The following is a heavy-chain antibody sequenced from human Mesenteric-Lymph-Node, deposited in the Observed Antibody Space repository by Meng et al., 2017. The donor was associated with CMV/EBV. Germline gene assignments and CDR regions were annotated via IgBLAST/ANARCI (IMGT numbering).Heavy chain of an antibody. V-gene: IGHV1-2*02. D-gene: IGHD6-19*01. CDR3: ARDRETYSSGWSPVEY. CDR2: INPNSGGT. CDR1: GYTFTSYG. Sequence: ASVKVSCKASGYTFTSYGISWVRQAPGQGLEWMGWINPNSGGTNYAQKFQGRVTMTRDTSISTAYMELSRLRSDDTAVYYCARDRETYSSGWSPVEYWGQGTVVTVSS. J-gene: IGHJ4*02.